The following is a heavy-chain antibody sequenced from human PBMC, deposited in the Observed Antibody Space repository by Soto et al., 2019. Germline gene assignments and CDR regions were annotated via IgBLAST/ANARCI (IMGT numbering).Heavy chain of an antibody. Sequence: SETLSLTCTVSGGSISSSSYYWGWIRQPPGKGLEWIGSIYYSGSTYYNPSLKSRVTISVDTSNNQFSLKLSSVTAADTAVYYCASRTYYYGSGSPPIDYWGQGTLVTVSS. CDR2: IYYSGST. V-gene: IGHV4-39*01. J-gene: IGHJ4*02. CDR1: GGSISSSSYY. CDR3: ASRTYYYGSGSPPIDY. D-gene: IGHD3-10*01.